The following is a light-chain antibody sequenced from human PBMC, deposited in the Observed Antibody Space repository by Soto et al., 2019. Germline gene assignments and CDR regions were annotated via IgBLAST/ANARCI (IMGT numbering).Light chain of an antibody. CDR3: QQFSSPPFFP. J-gene: IGKJ2*01. Sequence: EIVLTQSPATLSLSAGERATLSCRASQSISTYLAWYQQRPGQAPRLLIYDASNRATGIPARFSGSGSGTDFTLSISSLEPEDFAVYYCQQFSSPPFFPFGQGTKLEIK. V-gene: IGKV3-11*01. CDR1: QSISTY. CDR2: DAS.